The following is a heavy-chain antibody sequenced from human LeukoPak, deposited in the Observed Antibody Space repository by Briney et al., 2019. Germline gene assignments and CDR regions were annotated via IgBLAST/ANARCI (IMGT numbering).Heavy chain of an antibody. J-gene: IGHJ6*02. Sequence: ASVKVSCKASGYTFTSYDINWVRQATGQGLEWMGWMNPNSGNTGYAQKFQGRVTMTRNTSISTAYMELSSLRSEDTAVYYCVVGGHPGIVNSHYYGMDVWGQGTTVTVSS. CDR1: GYTFTSYD. CDR2: MNPNSGNT. D-gene: IGHD2-15*01. V-gene: IGHV1-8*01. CDR3: VVGGHPGIVNSHYYGMDV.